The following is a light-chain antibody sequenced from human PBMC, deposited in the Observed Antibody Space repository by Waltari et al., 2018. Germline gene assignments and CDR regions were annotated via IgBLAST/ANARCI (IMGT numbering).Light chain of an antibody. CDR3: QSYDNRLNASV. CDR1: SATIAAGYA. V-gene: IGLV1-40*01. CDR2: GNR. Sequence: QSVLTPLPSVSGAPGPRVTVGCPGSSATIAAGYAVHWYQHLPGTAPKLPIYGNRNRPSGVPDRFSGSKSGTSASLAITGLQAEDEADYYCQSYDNRLNASVFGGGTKLTVL. J-gene: IGLJ3*02.